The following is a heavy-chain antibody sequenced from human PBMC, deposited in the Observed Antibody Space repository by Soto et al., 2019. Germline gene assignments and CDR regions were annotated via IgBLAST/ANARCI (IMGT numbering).Heavy chain of an antibody. J-gene: IGHJ5*02. CDR2: ISPNNGKA. V-gene: IGHV1-18*01. D-gene: IGHD4-4*01. Sequence: ASVKVSCKASGYTFTSYGISWVRQAPGQGLEWMGRISPNNGKANYAQKFQGRVTMTADKSTSTAYMELSSLRSEDTAVYYCARGGTVRNYGWFDPWGQGTLVTVSS. CDR3: ARGGTVRNYGWFDP. CDR1: GYTFTSYG.